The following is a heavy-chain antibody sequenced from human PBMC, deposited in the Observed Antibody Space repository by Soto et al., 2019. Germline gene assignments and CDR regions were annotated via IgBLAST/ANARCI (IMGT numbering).Heavy chain of an antibody. CDR2: NSPYDGKT. D-gene: IGHD3-16*01. CDR1: GYTFSSHG. J-gene: IGHJ5*02. CDR3: TRGRGGLEPDFYP. Sequence: ASVKVSCKASGYTFSSHGISWVRQAPGEGLEWVGWNSPYDGKTVYAQKFQGRVTMTADTSTRTAYMELSGLRSDDTAMYYCTRGRGGLEPDFYPWGQGTLVTVS. V-gene: IGHV1-18*01.